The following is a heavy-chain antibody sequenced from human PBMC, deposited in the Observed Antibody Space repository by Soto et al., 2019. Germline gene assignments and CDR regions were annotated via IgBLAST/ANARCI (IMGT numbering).Heavy chain of an antibody. CDR3: ARHRTGYCSSTSCYEAGYYYGMDV. Sequence: EVQLVQSGAEVKKPGESLKISCKGSGYSFTSYWIGWVRQMPGKGLEWMGIIYPGDSDTRYSPSFQGQVTISADKSISTAYLQWSSLKASDTAMYYCARHRTGYCSSTSCYEAGYYYGMDVWGQGTTVTVSS. CDR1: GYSFTSYW. J-gene: IGHJ6*02. V-gene: IGHV5-51*01. D-gene: IGHD2-2*01. CDR2: IYPGDSDT.